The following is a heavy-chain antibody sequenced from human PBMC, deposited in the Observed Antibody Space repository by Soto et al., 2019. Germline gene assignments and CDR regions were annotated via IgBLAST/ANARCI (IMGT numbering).Heavy chain of an antibody. D-gene: IGHD4-17*01. V-gene: IGHV1-8*01. CDR2: MNPNSGNT. CDR3: ARAFSLGTVTTQEGGIERYYYYYYYMDV. J-gene: IGHJ6*03. CDR1: GYTFTSYD. Sequence: ASVKVSCKASGYTFTSYDINWVRQATGQGLEWMGWMNPNSGNTGYAQKFQGRVTMTRNTSISTAYMELSSLRSEDTAVYYCARAFSLGTVTTQEGGIERYYYYYYYMDVWGKGTTVTVSS.